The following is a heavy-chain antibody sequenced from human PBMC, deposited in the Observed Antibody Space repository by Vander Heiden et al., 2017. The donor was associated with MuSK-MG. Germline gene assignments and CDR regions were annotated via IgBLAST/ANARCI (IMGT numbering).Heavy chain of an antibody. V-gene: IGHV3-33*01. CDR2: IWDDGSNK. D-gene: IGHD4-17*01. CDR3: ARDHDYGDYDAFDI. Sequence: QVQLVESGGGVVQPGRSLRLSFAASGFTFGSYGMHWVRQAPGKGLEWVEVIWDDGSNKYYADSVKGRFTISRDNSKNTLYLQMNSLRAEDTAVYYCARDHDYGDYDAFDIWGQGTMVTVSS. CDR1: GFTFGSYG. J-gene: IGHJ3*02.